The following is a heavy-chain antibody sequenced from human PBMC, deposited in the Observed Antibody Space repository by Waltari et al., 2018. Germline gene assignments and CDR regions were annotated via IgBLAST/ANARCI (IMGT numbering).Heavy chain of an antibody. CDR1: GFTFSSYG. CDR2: IWYDGSKK. V-gene: IGHV3-33*06. D-gene: IGHD6-13*01. Sequence: QVQLVESGGGVVQPGRSLRLSCAASGFTFSSYGMHWVRQAPGKGLGWVAVIWYDGSKKYYADSVKGRFTISRYNSKNTLYLQMNSLRAEDTAVYYCAKFPYSSSNFDYWGQGTLVTVSS. CDR3: AKFPYSSSNFDY. J-gene: IGHJ4*02.